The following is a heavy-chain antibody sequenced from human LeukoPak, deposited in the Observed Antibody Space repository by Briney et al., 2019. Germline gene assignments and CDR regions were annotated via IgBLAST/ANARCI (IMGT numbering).Heavy chain of an antibody. J-gene: IGHJ4*02. CDR1: GGSISSSNYY. CDR3: ARQADYFDSSGYYSSSGFDY. V-gene: IGHV4-39*01. D-gene: IGHD3-22*01. Sequence: SETLSLTCTVSGGSISSSNYYWGWIRQPPGKGLEWIASIHYSETTYYNPSLKSRVTISVDTSKNQFSLRLSSVTAADTAVYYCARQADYFDSSGYYSSSGFDYWGQGTLVTVSS. CDR2: IHYSETT.